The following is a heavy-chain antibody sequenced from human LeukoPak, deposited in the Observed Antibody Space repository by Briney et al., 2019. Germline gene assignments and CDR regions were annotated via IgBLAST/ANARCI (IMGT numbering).Heavy chain of an antibody. D-gene: IGHD1-26*01. J-gene: IGHJ4*02. CDR2: TRNKANSYTT. V-gene: IGHV3-72*01. Sequence: GGSLRLSCAASGFTFSDHYMDWVRQAPGKGLEWVGRTRNKANSYTTEYAASVKGRFTISRDDSKNSLYLQMNSLKTEGTAVYYCTRVGKSYGFDYWGQGTLVTVSS. CDR3: TRVGKSYGFDY. CDR1: GFTFSDHY.